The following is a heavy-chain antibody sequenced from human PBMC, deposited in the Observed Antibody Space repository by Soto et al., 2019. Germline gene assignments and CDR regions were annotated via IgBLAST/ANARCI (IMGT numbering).Heavy chain of an antibody. CDR1: GFTFSSYS. Sequence: EVQLVESGGGLVKPGGSLRLSCAASGFTFSSYSMNWVRQAPVKGLEWVSSISSSSSYIYYADLVKGRFTISRDNAKNSLYLQMNSLRAEETAVYYCAREHGISSYAFDIWGQGTMVTVSS. J-gene: IGHJ3*02. V-gene: IGHV3-21*01. CDR3: AREHGISSYAFDI. CDR2: ISSSSSYI. D-gene: IGHD2-15*01.